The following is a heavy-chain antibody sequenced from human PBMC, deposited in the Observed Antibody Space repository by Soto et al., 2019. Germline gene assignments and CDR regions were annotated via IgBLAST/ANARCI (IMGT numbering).Heavy chain of an antibody. CDR2: INPNSGGT. V-gene: IGHV1-2*04. D-gene: IGHD1-26*01. CDR1: GYTFTGYY. Sequence: ASVKASCKASGYTFTGYYIHWVRQAPGQGLEWMGWINPNSGGTNYAQKFQGWVTMTRDTSISTAYMELSRLRSDDTAVYYCASMGGSYFEDLYGMDVWGQGTTVTVSS. CDR3: ASMGGSYFEDLYGMDV. J-gene: IGHJ6*02.